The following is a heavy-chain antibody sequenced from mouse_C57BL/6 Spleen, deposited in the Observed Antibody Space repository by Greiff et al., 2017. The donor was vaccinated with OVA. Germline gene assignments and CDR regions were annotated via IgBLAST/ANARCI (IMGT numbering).Heavy chain of an antibody. CDR1: GYTFTEYT. CDR2: FYPGSGSI. V-gene: IGHV1-62-2*01. D-gene: IGHD2-1*01. Sequence: VKLMESGAELVKPGASVKLSCKASGYTFTEYTIHWVKQRSGQGLEWIGWFYPGSGSIKYNEKFKDKATLTADKSSSTVYMELSRLTSEDSAVYFCARHEVYYGNFDYWGQGTTLTVSS. J-gene: IGHJ2*01. CDR3: ARHEVYYGNFDY.